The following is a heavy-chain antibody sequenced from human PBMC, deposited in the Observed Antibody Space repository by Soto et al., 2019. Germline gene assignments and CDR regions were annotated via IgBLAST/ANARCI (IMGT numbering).Heavy chain of an antibody. Sequence: GASVKVSCKASGYTFTSYVMHWVRQAPGQRLEWMGWINTGNGNTKYSQKFQGRVTITRDTSASTAYMELSSLRSEDTAVYYCARDPAGIITMFGHSTPGPFDYWGQGTLVTVSS. J-gene: IGHJ4*02. CDR2: INTGNGNT. CDR3: ARDPAGIITMFGHSTPGPFDY. V-gene: IGHV1-3*04. D-gene: IGHD3-10*02. CDR1: GYTFTSYV.